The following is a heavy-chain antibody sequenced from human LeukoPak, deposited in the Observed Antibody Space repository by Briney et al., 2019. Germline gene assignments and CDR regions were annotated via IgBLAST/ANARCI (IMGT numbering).Heavy chain of an antibody. CDR1: GYTLTSYA. CDR2: IIAFNGNT. Sequence: AASMTLSCKASGYTLTSYAISCVRHVPGHGLEWVGWIIAFNGNTNYKQKLEGRVTMTTYTCTSKDYMELGSQRSDDRAVYYCATNHRQEYYDSSGYYYHQGYCQHGGEGTVLSVPS. J-gene: IGHJ1*01. V-gene: IGHV1-18*01. CDR3: ATNHRQEYYDSSGYYYHQGYCQH. D-gene: IGHD3-22*01.